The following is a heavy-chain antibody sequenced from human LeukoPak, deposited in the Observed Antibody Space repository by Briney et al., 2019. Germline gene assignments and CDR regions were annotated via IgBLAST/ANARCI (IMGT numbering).Heavy chain of an antibody. CDR2: IRSIGET. V-gene: IGHV3-23*01. D-gene: IGHD3-16*01. CDR1: GLSFSSFA. CDR3: ARASWVSSTDAVR. J-gene: IGHJ4*02. Sequence: GGSLRLSCAASGLSFSSFAMSWVRQGPARGLEWVSSIRSIGETFYADSVQGRFTLSTDTSRNTVYFQLNNLRVEDTAIYYCARASWVSSTDAVRWGQGTLVTVSS.